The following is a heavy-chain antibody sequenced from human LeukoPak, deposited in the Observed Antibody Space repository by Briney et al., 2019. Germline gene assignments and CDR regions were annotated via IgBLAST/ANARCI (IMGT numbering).Heavy chain of an antibody. J-gene: IGHJ4*02. CDR1: GGSISSSSYY. Sequence: PSETLSLTCTVSGGSISSSSYYWGWIRQPPGKGLEWIGSIYYSGSTYYNPSLKSRVTISVDTSKNQFSLKLSSVTAADTAVYYCARGGNDSSGQPFDYWGQGTLVTVSS. CDR3: ARGGNDSSGQPFDY. V-gene: IGHV4-39*07. CDR2: IYYSGST. D-gene: IGHD3-22*01.